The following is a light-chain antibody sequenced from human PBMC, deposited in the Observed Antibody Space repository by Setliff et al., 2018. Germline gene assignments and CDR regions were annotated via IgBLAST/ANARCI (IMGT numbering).Light chain of an antibody. CDR3: SSNIGSNNFDV. CDR1: SSDIGGYKY. Sequence: QSALTQPPSASGSPGQSVTISCTGTSSDIGGYKYVSWYQQHPGKAPKLMIYEVNKRPSGVPDRFSGSKSGNTASLTVPGLQAEDEADYYCSSNIGSNNFDVFGTGTKVTVL. J-gene: IGLJ1*01. V-gene: IGLV2-8*01. CDR2: EVN.